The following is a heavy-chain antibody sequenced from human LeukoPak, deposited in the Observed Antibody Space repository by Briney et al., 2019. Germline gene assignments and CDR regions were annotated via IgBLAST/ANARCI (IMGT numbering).Heavy chain of an antibody. V-gene: IGHV1-46*01. J-gene: IGHJ4*02. CDR1: GYTFTSYY. CDR2: INPSGGST. CDR3: ARARDTAMVGNALAFDY. D-gene: IGHD5-18*01. Sequence: ASVKVSCKASGYTFTSYYMHWVRQAPGQGLEWMGIINPSGGSTSYAQKFQGRVTMTRDTSTSTVYMELSSLRSEDTAVCYCARARDTAMVGNALAFDYWGQGTLVTVSS.